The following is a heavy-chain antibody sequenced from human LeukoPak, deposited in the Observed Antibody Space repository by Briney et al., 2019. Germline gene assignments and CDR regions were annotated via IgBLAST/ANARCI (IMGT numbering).Heavy chain of an antibody. J-gene: IGHJ6*03. CDR2: ISGSGGGST. Sequence: PGGALRLSCAASGFTFRRYGMSWVRQAPGKGLEWVSAISGSGGGSTYYAGSVKGRFTISRDNSKNTLYLQMNSLRAEDTAVYYCARVLSGRGSLYSYYYYMDVWGKGTTVTISS. V-gene: IGHV3-23*01. D-gene: IGHD3-10*01. CDR3: ARVLSGRGSLYSYYYYMDV. CDR1: GFTFRRYG.